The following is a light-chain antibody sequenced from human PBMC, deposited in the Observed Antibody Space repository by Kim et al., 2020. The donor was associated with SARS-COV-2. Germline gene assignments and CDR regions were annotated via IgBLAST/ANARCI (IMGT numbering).Light chain of an antibody. CDR3: CSYAGSYILV. CDR2: DVN. J-gene: IGLJ2*01. V-gene: IGLV2-11*01. Sequence: QSALTQPRSVSGSPGQSVTISCTGTSSDVGGYNYVSWYQHHPGKAPKLMIYDVNKRPSGVPDRFSGSKSGNTASLTISGLQAEDEADYYCCSYAGSYILVFGGGTQLTVL. CDR1: SSDVGGYNY.